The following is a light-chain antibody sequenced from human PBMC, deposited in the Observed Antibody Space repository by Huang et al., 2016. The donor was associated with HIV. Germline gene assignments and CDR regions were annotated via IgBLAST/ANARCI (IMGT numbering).Light chain of an antibody. CDR3: QQYNTYSYT. Sequence: DIQMTQSPSTLAASVGERVTITCRASQTISTWLAWYQQKPGRAPKILIHKASTLESGVPARFSGSGSGTEFTLTISRLQPDDYATYYCQQYNTYSYTFGQGTKLEIK. CDR1: QTISTW. CDR2: KAS. V-gene: IGKV1-5*03. J-gene: IGKJ2*01.